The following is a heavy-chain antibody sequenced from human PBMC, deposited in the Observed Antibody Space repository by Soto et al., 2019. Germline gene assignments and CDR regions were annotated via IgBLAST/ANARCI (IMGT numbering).Heavy chain of an antibody. Sequence: QVQLVQSGAEVKKPGASVKVSCKASGYTFTSYGISWVRQAPGQGLEWMGWISAYNGNTNYAQKLQGRVTMTTDTSTSTAYMELRSLRSDDTAVYYCARDTFVGLIVVVTNLFLDIDYWGQGTLVTVSS. J-gene: IGHJ4*02. CDR2: ISAYNGNT. CDR1: GYTFTSYG. D-gene: IGHD3-22*01. V-gene: IGHV1-18*01. CDR3: ARDTFVGLIVVVTNLFLDIDY.